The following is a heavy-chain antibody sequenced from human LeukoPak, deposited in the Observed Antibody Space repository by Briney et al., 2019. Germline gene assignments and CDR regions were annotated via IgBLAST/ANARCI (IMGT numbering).Heavy chain of an antibody. CDR3: ASGIAVAVNY. V-gene: IGHV3-21*01. D-gene: IGHD6-19*01. CDR2: ISSGGSNI. Sequence: GGSLRLSCAASGFSFKSYSMNWVRQALGKGLEWVLSISSGGSNIHYADSVKGRFTISRDDAKNSLYLQMNSLRAEDTAVYYCASGIAVAVNYWGQGTLVTVPS. CDR1: GFSFKSYS. J-gene: IGHJ4*02.